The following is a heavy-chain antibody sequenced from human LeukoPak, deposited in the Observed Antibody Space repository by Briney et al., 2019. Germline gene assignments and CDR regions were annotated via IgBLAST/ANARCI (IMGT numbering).Heavy chain of an antibody. Sequence: PSETLSLTCTVSGGSMNNYYWSWFRQPPGKGLEWIGYIYYSGSTKYNPSLKSRVTISVDTSKNQFSLKLSSVTAADTAVYYCAREGPSSSGSYLNCFDPWGQGTLVTVSS. CDR2: IYYSGST. CDR3: AREGPSSSGSYLNCFDP. V-gene: IGHV4-59*01. CDR1: GGSMNNYY. D-gene: IGHD1-26*01. J-gene: IGHJ5*02.